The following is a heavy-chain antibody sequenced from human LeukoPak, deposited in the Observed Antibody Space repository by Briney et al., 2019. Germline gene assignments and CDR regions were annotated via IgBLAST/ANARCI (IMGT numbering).Heavy chain of an antibody. CDR2: MYYSGST. CDR3: ARLHDYGGKNFDL. J-gene: IGHJ2*01. V-gene: IGHV4-59*01. CDR1: GGSISDNY. D-gene: IGHD4-23*01. Sequence: SETLSLTCTVSGGSISDNYWTWIRQPPGKGLEWIGYMYYSGSTNYNPSFESRVIISVDTSKNQFSLKVSSVTAADTAVYYCARLHDYGGKNFDLWGRGTLVTVSS.